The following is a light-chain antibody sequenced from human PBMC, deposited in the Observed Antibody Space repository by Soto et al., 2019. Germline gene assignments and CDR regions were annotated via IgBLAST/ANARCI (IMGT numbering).Light chain of an antibody. CDR3: CSYAGSSTYV. Sequence: QSALTQPASVSGSPGQSITISCTGTSSDIGSYNLVSWYQQYPGKAPKLMIYEVRKRPSGVANRFSGSKSGNTASLTISGLKAEDEADYYCCSYAGSSTYVFGLGTQLTVL. CDR2: EVR. CDR1: SSDIGSYNL. J-gene: IGLJ7*01. V-gene: IGLV2-23*02.